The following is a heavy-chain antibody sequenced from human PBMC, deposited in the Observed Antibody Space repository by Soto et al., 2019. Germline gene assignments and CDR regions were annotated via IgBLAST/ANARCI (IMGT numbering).Heavy chain of an antibody. D-gene: IGHD4-17*01. J-gene: IGHJ4*02. CDR3: ARVGYYGDSLDY. CDR1: GGSISSYY. Sequence: SETLSLTCTVSGGSISSYYWSWIRQPPGKGLEWIGYIYYSGSTYYNPSLKSRVTISVDTSKNQFSLKLSSVTAADTAMYYCARVGYYGDSLDYWGQGTLVTVSS. CDR2: IYYSGST. V-gene: IGHV4-59*08.